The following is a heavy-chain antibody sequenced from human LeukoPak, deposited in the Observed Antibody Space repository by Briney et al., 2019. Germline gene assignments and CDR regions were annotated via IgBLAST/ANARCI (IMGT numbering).Heavy chain of an antibody. Sequence: ASVKVSCKASGYTFTSYGISWVRQAPGQGLEWMGWISAYNGNTNYAQKLQGRVTMTTDKSTSTAYMELRSLRSDDTAVYYCARGRDYYDSSAQDYWGQGTLVTVSS. CDR1: GYTFTSYG. CDR2: ISAYNGNT. CDR3: ARGRDYYDSSAQDY. D-gene: IGHD3-22*01. J-gene: IGHJ4*02. V-gene: IGHV1-18*01.